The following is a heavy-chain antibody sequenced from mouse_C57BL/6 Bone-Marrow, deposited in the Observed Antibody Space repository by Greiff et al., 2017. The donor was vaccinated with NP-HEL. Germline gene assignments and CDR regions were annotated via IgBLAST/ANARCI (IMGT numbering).Heavy chain of an antibody. CDR1: GYTFTGYW. CDR3: SSGFYYGSSSYFDY. J-gene: IGHJ2*01. V-gene: IGHV1-9*01. D-gene: IGHD1-1*01. CDR2: ILPGSGST. Sequence: VKLMESGAELMKPGASVKLSCKATGYTFTGYWLEWVKQRPGHGLEWIGEILPGSGSTNYNEKFKGKATFTADTSSNTAYMQLSSLTTEDSAIYYCSSGFYYGSSSYFDYWGQGTTLTVSS.